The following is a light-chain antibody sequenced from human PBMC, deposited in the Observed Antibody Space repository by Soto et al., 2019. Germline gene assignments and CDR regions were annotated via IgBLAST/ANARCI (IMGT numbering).Light chain of an antibody. V-gene: IGKV1-12*01. Sequence: DIPMTQSPSFVSASVGDRVTITSRASQSISTWLAWYQQKPGKAPQLLIYAASSLQSGVSSRFRGSGSGTDFTLTISSLRPEDFATYFCQQANSFPPTFCQGTRLEIK. CDR3: QQANSFPPT. CDR1: QSISTW. J-gene: IGKJ5*01. CDR2: AAS.